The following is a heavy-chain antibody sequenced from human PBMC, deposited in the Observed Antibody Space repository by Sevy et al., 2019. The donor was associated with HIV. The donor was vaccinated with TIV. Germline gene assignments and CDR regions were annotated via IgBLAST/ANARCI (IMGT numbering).Heavy chain of an antibody. D-gene: IGHD3-10*02. Sequence: GGSLRLSCAASGFAFYEYSMSWIRQAPGKGLEGVATLSFGCGKINYADSVKGRITISRDNSKNSFYLQMDNLRVEDTALYYCAREGCSRHHDYWGQGNRVTVSS. CDR2: LSFGCGKI. CDR1: GFAFYEYS. CDR3: AREGCSRHHDY. J-gene: IGHJ4*02. V-gene: IGHV3-23*01.